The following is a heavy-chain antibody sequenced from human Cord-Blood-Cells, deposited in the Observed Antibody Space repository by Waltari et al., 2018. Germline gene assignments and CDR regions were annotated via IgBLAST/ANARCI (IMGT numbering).Heavy chain of an antibody. J-gene: IGHJ4*02. V-gene: IGHV3-9*01. D-gene: IGHD6-13*01. CDR1: GFTFDDYA. CDR2: ISWNSGSI. CDR3: AKGGIAASFDY. Sequence: EVQLVESGGGLVQPGRSLRLSCAASGFTFDDYAMHWVRQAPGKGLEWVSGISWNSGSIGYADSAKGRFTISRDNAKNSLYLQMNSLRAEDTALYYCAKGGIAASFDYWGQGTLVTVSS.